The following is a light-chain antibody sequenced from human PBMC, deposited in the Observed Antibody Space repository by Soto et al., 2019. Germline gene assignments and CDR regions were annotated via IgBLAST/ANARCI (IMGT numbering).Light chain of an antibody. CDR1: SSNIGAGYD. CDR3: QSYDTSLSGSV. CDR2: GND. V-gene: IGLV1-40*01. J-gene: IGLJ1*01. Sequence: QSVLTQPPSVSGAPGQRVTSSCTGSSSNIGAGYDVHWYQQLPRAAPKLLIYGNDHRPSGVPDRFSGSKSGTSASLVITGLQAEDEADYFCQSYDTSLSGSVFGTGTKVTVL.